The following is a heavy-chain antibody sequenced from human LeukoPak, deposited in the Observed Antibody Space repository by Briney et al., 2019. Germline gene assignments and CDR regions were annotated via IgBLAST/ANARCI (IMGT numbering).Heavy chain of an antibody. Sequence: PGGSLRLSCAASGFTFSNYVMGWVRQDPGKGLQWVSIINGSGSFTSYADSVKGRLTISRDNSKNTLYLQMNSLRAEDTAVYYCARDLRAVAGRYYYYGMDVWGQGTTVTVSS. V-gene: IGHV3-23*01. D-gene: IGHD6-19*01. J-gene: IGHJ6*02. CDR1: GFTFSNYV. CDR3: ARDLRAVAGRYYYYGMDV. CDR2: INGSGSFT.